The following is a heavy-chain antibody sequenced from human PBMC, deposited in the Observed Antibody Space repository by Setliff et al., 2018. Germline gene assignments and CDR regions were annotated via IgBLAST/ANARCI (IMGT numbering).Heavy chain of an antibody. CDR2: INPSSGAT. CDR3: ARGRERDYNFWSGYYTYYYYGMDV. Sequence: ASVKVSCKASGYTFTGYYMHWVRQAPGQGLEWMGRINPSSGATIYAQKFQGRVTMTSDPSISTAYMELGRLRSDDTAVYFCARGRERDYNFWSGYYTYYYYGMDVWGQGTTVTVSS. CDR1: GYTFTGYY. D-gene: IGHD3-3*01. J-gene: IGHJ6*02. V-gene: IGHV1-2*06.